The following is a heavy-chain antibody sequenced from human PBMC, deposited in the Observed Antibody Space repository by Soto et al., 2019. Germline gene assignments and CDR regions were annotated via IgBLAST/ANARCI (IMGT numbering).Heavy chain of an antibody. CDR1: GGSLSGYS. CDR2: INHFGRT. CDR3: ARGGAHAYSGSGTYKCGYGMDV. V-gene: IGHV4-34*02. D-gene: IGHD3-10*01. J-gene: IGHJ6*02. Sequence: QVQLQQWGAGLLKPSETLSLTCAVEGGSLSGYSWSWIRQSPGKGLEWLGDINHFGRTSYNPSLKSRFTLLVDTSKRQFSLKLRSVTDADTAVYYCARGGAHAYSGSGTYKCGYGMDVWGQGTTVTVSS.